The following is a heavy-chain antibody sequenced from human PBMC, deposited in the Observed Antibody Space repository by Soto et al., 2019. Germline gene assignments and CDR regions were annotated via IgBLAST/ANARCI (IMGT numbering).Heavy chain of an antibody. D-gene: IGHD2-15*01. Sequence: QVQLVQSGAEVKKPGASVKVSCKASGYTFTSYGISWVRQAPGQGLEWMGWISAYNGNTNYAQKLQGRVTMTTDTSTSTAYLELRCLRSDDTTVYYCARDHGKYCSGGSCYSHYYYGMDVWGEGTTVTVSS. CDR2: ISAYNGNT. CDR1: GYTFTSYG. J-gene: IGHJ6*04. V-gene: IGHV1-18*01. CDR3: ARDHGKYCSGGSCYSHYYYGMDV.